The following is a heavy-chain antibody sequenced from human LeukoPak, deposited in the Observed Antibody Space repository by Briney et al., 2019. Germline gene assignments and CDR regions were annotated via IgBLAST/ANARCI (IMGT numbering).Heavy chain of an antibody. V-gene: IGHV1-2*02. CDR3: AREVSSSGYWTDFDY. D-gene: IGHD3-22*01. Sequence: ASVKVSCKASGYTFTGYYMHWERQAPGQGLEWMGWINPNSGGTNYAQKFQGRVTMTRDTSISTAYMELSRLRSDDTAVYYCAREVSSSGYWTDFDYWGQGTLVTVSS. J-gene: IGHJ4*02. CDR2: INPNSGGT. CDR1: GYTFTGYY.